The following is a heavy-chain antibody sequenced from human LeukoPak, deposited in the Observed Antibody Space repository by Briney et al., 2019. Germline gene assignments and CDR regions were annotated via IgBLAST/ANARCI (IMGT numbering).Heavy chain of an antibody. CDR2: IWYDGSNK. J-gene: IGHJ4*02. CDR1: GFTFSSYG. Sequence: PGGSLRLSCAASGFTFSSYGMHWVRQAPGKGLEWVAVIWYDGSNKYYADSVKGRFTISRDNSKNTLYLQMNSLRAEDTAVYYCARAKYSYGLYYFDYWGQGTLVTASS. V-gene: IGHV3-33*01. CDR3: ARAKYSYGLYYFDY. D-gene: IGHD5-18*01.